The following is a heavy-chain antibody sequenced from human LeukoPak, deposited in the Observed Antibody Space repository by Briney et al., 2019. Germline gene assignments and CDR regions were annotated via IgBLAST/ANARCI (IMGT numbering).Heavy chain of an antibody. CDR3: AKPISGGLAVTADWFHP. D-gene: IGHD6-19*01. V-gene: IGHV3-23*01. CDR2: INANSGTT. CDR1: GFPFSFYA. Sequence: VQPGGSLILSCAASGFPFSFYAMSWLRPPPGKGLEWVSTINANSGTTSYAASVRGRFTISRDNSKNTLYLQVNTLRADDTATYYCAKPISGGLAVTADWFHPWGQGTLVVVSS. J-gene: IGHJ5*01.